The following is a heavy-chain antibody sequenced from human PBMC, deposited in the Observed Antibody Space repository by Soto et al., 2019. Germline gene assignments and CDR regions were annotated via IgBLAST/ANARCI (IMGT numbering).Heavy chain of an antibody. J-gene: IGHJ4*02. CDR2: ISSRSTYI. D-gene: IGHD2-21*01. CDR1: GFNFTDHS. Sequence: GGSLRLSCAASGFNFTDHSLSWVRQAPGKGLEWVSSISSRSTYIYYADSVKGRFTISRDNAKNSLHLQLNSLRVEDTAVYYCVKTGGSVSTIYYFDYLGQGTQVTVSS. CDR3: VKTGGSVSTIYYFDY. V-gene: IGHV3-21*01.